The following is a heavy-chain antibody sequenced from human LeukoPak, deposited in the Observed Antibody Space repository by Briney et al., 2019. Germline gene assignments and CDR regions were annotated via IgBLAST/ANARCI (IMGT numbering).Heavy chain of an antibody. CDR1: GFTHSNYW. V-gene: IGHV3-7*01. Sequence: GSLRLSCAGSGFTHSNYWMSWVRQAPGKGLEWVANIKQDGSEKYYVDSVKGRFTISRDNAKNSLYLQMNSLRAEDSAVYYCARDAYLKHYYYYGMDVWGQGTTVTVSS. CDR3: ARDAYLKHYYYYGMDV. J-gene: IGHJ6*02. CDR2: IKQDGSEK.